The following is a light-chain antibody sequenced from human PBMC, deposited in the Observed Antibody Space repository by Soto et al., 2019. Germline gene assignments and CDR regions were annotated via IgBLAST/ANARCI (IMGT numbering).Light chain of an antibody. Sequence: DIQMTQSPSSLSASVGDRVTITCQASQDISNYLNWYQQKPGKAPKLLIYDASNLETGFPSRFSGSGSGTDFTLTISSLQPEDIATYYCQQYDNLPITFGQGTRLEIK. CDR1: QDISNY. V-gene: IGKV1-33*01. CDR3: QQYDNLPIT. CDR2: DAS. J-gene: IGKJ5*01.